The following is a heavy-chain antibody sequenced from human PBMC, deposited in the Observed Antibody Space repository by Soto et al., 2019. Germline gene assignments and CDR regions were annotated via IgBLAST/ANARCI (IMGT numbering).Heavy chain of an antibody. D-gene: IGHD3-16*02. J-gene: IGHJ4*02. Sequence: QVQLVQSGAEVKKPGASVKVSCKASGYTFTSYGISWVRQAPGQGLEWMGWISAYNGNTNYAQKLQGRVTMTTDTSTSTAYMELRGLRSDDTAMYYCARDRTDWDYVWGSYRYTGKYYFDYWGQGTLVTVSS. CDR3: ARDRTDWDYVWGSYRYTGKYYFDY. V-gene: IGHV1-18*01. CDR1: GYTFTSYG. CDR2: ISAYNGNT.